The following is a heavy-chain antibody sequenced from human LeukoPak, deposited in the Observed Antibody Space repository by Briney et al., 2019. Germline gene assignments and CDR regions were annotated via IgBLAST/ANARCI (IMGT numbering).Heavy chain of an antibody. CDR2: IYYSGST. J-gene: IGHJ5*02. CDR3: ARGKWVVPAAILWFDP. Sequence: TSETLSLTCTVSGGSISSSSYYWGWIRQPPGKGLEWIGSIYYSGSTYYNPSLKSRVTISVDTSKNQFSLKLSSVTAPDTAVYYCARGKWVVPAAILWFDPWGQGTLVTVSS. V-gene: IGHV4-39*07. D-gene: IGHD2-2*01. CDR1: GGSISSSSYY.